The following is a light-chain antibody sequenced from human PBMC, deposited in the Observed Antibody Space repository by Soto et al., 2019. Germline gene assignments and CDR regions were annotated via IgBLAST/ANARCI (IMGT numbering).Light chain of an antibody. J-gene: IGLJ2*01. Sequence: QSALTQPASVSGSPGQSITLSCTRTSSGVESYNLVSWYQHHPGKAPKLKIYEGSKRPSGFAGRFSGSQSGNTASLTNSGLQAEEEDAYYCSSYAGAVVFCGGTKLTVL. CDR2: EGS. CDR3: SSYAGAVV. V-gene: IGLV2-23*01. CDR1: SSGVESYNL.